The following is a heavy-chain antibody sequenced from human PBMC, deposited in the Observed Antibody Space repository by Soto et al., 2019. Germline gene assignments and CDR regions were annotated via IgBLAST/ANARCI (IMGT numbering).Heavy chain of an antibody. V-gene: IGHV1-18*01. CDR3: ARVSTEKDQNWFDP. D-gene: IGHD4-4*01. Sequence: ASVKVSCKASGYTFTSYGISWLRQAPGQGLEWMGWISAYNGNTNYAQKLQGRVTMTTDTSTSTAYMELRSLRSDDTAVYYCARVSTEKDQNWFDPWGQGTLVTVSS. J-gene: IGHJ5*02. CDR1: GYTFTSYG. CDR2: ISAYNGNT.